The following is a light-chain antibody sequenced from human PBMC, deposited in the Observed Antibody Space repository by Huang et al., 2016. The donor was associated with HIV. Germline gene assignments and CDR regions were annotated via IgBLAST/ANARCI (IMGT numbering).Light chain of an antibody. CDR3: QQRTNWPLT. CDR1: QSVSSY. J-gene: IGKJ4*01. Sequence: EIVLTQSQATLSLSPGERATLSCRASQSVSSYLAWYQQKPGQAPRLLIYDALKRATGIPARFSGSGSGTDFTLTISSLEPEDFAVYYCQQRTNWPLTFGGGTKVEIK. V-gene: IGKV3-11*01. CDR2: DAL.